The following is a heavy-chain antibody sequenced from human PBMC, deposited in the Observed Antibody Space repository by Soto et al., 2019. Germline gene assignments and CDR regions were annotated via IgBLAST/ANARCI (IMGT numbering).Heavy chain of an antibody. CDR3: AKDRPRFTQQLNGVA. CDR2: ISAYNGNT. CDR1: GYTFSDHG. V-gene: IGHV1-18*01. D-gene: IGHD2-8*01. Sequence: QIQLVQSGPEVKKPGASVRVSCKASGYTFSDHGFSWVRQGPGQGLEWLGWISAYNGNTVYAQKFQDRVTMTTATSTSTAYMELRSLRSDDTAVYYCAKDRPRFTQQLNGVAWGQGTLVTVSS. J-gene: IGHJ5*02.